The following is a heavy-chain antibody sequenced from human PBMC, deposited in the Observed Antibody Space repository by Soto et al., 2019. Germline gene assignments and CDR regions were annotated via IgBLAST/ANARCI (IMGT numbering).Heavy chain of an antibody. D-gene: IGHD3-3*02. Sequence: QVQLVQSGAEVKKPGASVKVSCKASGYTFSSYGFNWVRQAPGQGLEWVGWVSAYNGYTKSAQNFQDRLIMTTDTSANTGYMELGGLMPDDTVLYYFARGTSIAVREARWGQGTLVTVSS. J-gene: IGHJ4*02. CDR1: GYTFSSYG. V-gene: IGHV1-18*01. CDR3: ARGTSIAVREAR. CDR2: VSAYNGYT.